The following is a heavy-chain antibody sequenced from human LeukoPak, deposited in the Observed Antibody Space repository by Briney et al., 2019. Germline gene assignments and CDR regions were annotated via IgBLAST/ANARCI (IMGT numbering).Heavy chain of an antibody. D-gene: IGHD3-22*01. V-gene: IGHV1-46*01. CDR1: GYTFTSYY. Sequence: ASVKVSCKASGYTFTSYYMHWVRQAPGQGLEWMGIINPSGGSTSYAQKFQGRVTVTRDTSTSTVYMELSSLRSEDTAVYYCAREGGYDSSGSNSGANWFDPWGQGTLVTVSS. CDR2: INPSGGST. J-gene: IGHJ5*02. CDR3: AREGGYDSSGSNSGANWFDP.